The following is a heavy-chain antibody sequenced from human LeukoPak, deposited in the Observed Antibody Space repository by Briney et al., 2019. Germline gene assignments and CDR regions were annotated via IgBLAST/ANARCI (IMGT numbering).Heavy chain of an antibody. Sequence: SETLSLTCTVSGGPISSYYWSWIRQPPGKGLEWIGYIYTSGSTNYNPSLKSRVTISVDTSKNQFSLKLSSVTAADTAVYYCASPGERDYFDYWGQGTLVTVSS. J-gene: IGHJ4*02. CDR2: IYTSGST. D-gene: IGHD7-27*01. V-gene: IGHV4-4*09. CDR3: ASPGERDYFDY. CDR1: GGPISSYY.